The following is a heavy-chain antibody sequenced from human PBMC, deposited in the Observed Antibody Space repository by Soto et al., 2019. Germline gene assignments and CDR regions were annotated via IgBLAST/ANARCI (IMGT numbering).Heavy chain of an antibody. V-gene: IGHV1-2*02. CDR1: GYTFTGYY. CDR3: ARARYGRSHDY. CDR2: INPNSGGT. J-gene: IGHJ4*02. D-gene: IGHD5-18*01. Sequence: GYSVKVPCKASGYTFTGYYMHWVRQAPGQGLEWMGWINPNSGGTNYAQKFQGRVTMTRDTSISTAYMELSRLRSHDTAVYYCARARYGRSHDYWGQGTRVTVSS.